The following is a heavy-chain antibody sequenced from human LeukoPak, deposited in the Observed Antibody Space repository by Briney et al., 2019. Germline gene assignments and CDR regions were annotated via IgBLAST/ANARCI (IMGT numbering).Heavy chain of an antibody. CDR3: ARDRVQLWLGSYYYYGMDV. Sequence: GSTIYYAASVKGRFTISRDNAKNSLYLQMNSLRAEDTAVYYCARDRVQLWLGSYYYYGMDVWGQGTTVTVSS. V-gene: IGHV3-11*01. CDR2: GSTI. J-gene: IGHJ6*02. D-gene: IGHD5-18*01.